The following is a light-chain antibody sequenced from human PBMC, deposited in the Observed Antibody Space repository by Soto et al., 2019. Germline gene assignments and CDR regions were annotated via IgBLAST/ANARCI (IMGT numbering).Light chain of an antibody. CDR1: TSNIGRNT. J-gene: IGLJ3*02. CDR3: SAWGDNLRGVV. Sequence: QSALTQPPSASGTPGQRIIISCSGSTSNIGRNTVNWYQHLPGRAPKVLIYRNSHRPSGVPDRFSGSQSGSSASLATSGLQSEDEADYYWSAWGDNLRGVVFGGGTKVTVL. CDR2: RNS. V-gene: IGLV1-44*01.